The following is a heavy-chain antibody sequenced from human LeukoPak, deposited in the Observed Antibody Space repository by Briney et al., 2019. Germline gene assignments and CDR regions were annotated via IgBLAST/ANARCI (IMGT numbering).Heavy chain of an antibody. CDR2: IYYSGST. V-gene: IGHV4-39*07. CDR3: ATLGFSSGYYYSFDH. Sequence: SETLSLTCTVSGGSISSSSYYWGWIRQPPGKGLEWIGSIYYSGSTYYNPSLKSRVTISVDTSKNQFSLKLSSVTAADTAVYYCATLGFSSGYYYSFDHGGQGTLVTVPS. CDR1: GGSISSSSYY. J-gene: IGHJ5*02. D-gene: IGHD3-22*01.